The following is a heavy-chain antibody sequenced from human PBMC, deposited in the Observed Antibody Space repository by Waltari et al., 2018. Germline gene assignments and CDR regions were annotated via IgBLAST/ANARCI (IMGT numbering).Heavy chain of an antibody. CDR1: GFTFSSYW. J-gene: IGHJ4*02. CDR2: INTDGSST. D-gene: IGHD3-22*01. Sequence: EVQLVESGGGLVQPGGSLRLSCAASGFTFSSYWMHWVRQAPGKGLVWVSRINTDGSSTSYADSVKGRFTISRDNAKNTLYLQMNSLRADDTAVYYCARGYYYDSSGYPPSAVDYWGQGTLVTVSS. V-gene: IGHV3-74*01. CDR3: ARGYYYDSSGYPPSAVDY.